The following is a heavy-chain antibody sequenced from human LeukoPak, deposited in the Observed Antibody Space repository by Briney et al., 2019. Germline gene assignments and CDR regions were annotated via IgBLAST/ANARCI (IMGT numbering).Heavy chain of an antibody. V-gene: IGHV3-15*04. D-gene: IGHD3-10*01. CDR1: GFTFSSYG. J-gene: IGHJ4*02. CDR3: TTYGSGRKFDY. Sequence: PGGSLRLSCAASGFTFSSYGMSWVRQAPGKGLEWVGRIESKTDGGTTDYAAPVKGRFTISRDDSTNTLYLQMNSLKSEDTAVYYCTTYGSGRKFDYWGQGILVTVSS. CDR2: IESKTDGGTT.